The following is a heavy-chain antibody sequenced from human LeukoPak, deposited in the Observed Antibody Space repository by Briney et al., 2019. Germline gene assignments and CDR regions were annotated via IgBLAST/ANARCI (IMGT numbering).Heavy chain of an antibody. D-gene: IGHD3-22*01. J-gene: IGHJ4*02. CDR1: GFTFSTYA. CDR2: ISSSGGTT. CDR3: ARDRRATYYYDTSAY. V-gene: IGHV3-23*01. Sequence: GGSLRLSCAASGFTFSTYAVNCVRQAPGKGLEWVSAISSSGGTTYYADSVKGRFTISRDNSKNTLYLQMNSLRAEDTAVYYCARDRRATYYYDTSAYWGQGTLVTVSS.